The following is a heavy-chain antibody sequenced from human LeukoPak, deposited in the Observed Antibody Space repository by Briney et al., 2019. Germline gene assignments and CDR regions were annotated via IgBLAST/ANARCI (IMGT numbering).Heavy chain of an antibody. Sequence: GGSLRLSCAASGFTFSSYAMSWVRQAPGKGLEWVSGINSGGDSTFYTDSVKGRFTISRDNSKNTLYLQMNSLRAEDTAVYYCASTTVTTIWYFDYWGQGTLVTVSS. CDR1: GFTFSSYA. V-gene: IGHV3-23*01. CDR3: ASTTVTTIWYFDY. J-gene: IGHJ4*02. D-gene: IGHD4-17*01. CDR2: INSGGDST.